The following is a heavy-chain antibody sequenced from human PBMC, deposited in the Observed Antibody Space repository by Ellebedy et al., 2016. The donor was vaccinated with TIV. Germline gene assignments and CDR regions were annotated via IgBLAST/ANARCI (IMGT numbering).Heavy chain of an antibody. D-gene: IGHD1-26*01. J-gene: IGHJ4*02. CDR1: GFSFSSYS. Sequence: GGSLRLXXAASGFSFSSYSMNWVRQAPGKGLEWVSSISSSSSYMYYADSLKGRFTISRDDAKKSLYLQINSLRAEDTAVYYCARSANIVGVPLDYWGQGSLVTVSS. CDR2: ISSSSSYM. CDR3: ARSANIVGVPLDY. V-gene: IGHV3-21*01.